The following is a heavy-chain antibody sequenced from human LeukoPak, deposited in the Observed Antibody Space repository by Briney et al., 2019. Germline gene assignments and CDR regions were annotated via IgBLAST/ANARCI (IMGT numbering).Heavy chain of an antibody. V-gene: IGHV3-7*01. Sequence: GGSLRLSCAASGFTFSGHWMSWVRQAPGKGLEWVANINQGGSDKYYVDSVKGRFTISRDNANNLLYLQMNSLRGEDTAVYYCTRDRSRAEDDWGQGTLVTVTS. J-gene: IGHJ4*02. CDR2: INQGGSDK. D-gene: IGHD1-14*01. CDR3: TRDRSRAEDD. CDR1: GFTFSGHW.